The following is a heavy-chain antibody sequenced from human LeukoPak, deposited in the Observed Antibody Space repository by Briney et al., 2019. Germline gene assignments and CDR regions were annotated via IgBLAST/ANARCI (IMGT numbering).Heavy chain of an antibody. CDR3: ARDYWFGELLSNFDY. CDR2: INPNSGGT. D-gene: IGHD3-10*01. V-gene: IGHV1-2*02. J-gene: IGHJ4*02. CDR1: GYTFTGYY. Sequence: ASVKVSCKASGYTFTGYYMHWVRQAPAQGLEWMGWINPNSGGTNYAQKFQGRVTMTRETSISTAYMELSRLRSDDTAVYYCARDYWFGELLSNFDYWGQGILVTVSS.